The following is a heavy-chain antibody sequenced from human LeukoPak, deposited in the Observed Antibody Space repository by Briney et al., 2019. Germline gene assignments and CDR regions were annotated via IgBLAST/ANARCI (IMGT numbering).Heavy chain of an antibody. CDR3: ARAPYTSGWYFAFDY. CDR2: ISYEGSKQ. Sequence: GGSLRLSCAASGLSFSSSWMNWVRQAPGKGLEWVALISYEGSKQNYADSVKGRFTISRDNSQNTLYLEMNSLRTEDTAVYYCARAPYTSGWYFAFDYWGQGTLVTVSS. CDR1: GLSFSSSW. D-gene: IGHD6-19*01. V-gene: IGHV3-30-3*01. J-gene: IGHJ4*02.